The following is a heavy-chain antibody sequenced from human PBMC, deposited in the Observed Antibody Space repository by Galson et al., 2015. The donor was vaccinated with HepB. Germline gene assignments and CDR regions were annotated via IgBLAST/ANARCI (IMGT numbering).Heavy chain of an antibody. CDR1: GFTFSSSA. Sequence: SLRLSCAASGFTFSSSAMSWVRQAPGKGLEWVSVISGSGGNTYYADSVKGRFTISRDNSKNTLYLQMNSLRAEDTAVYYCAKYVSNNYYLQGYFHHWGQGTLVTVSS. D-gene: IGHD1-26*01. CDR2: ISGSGGNT. CDR3: AKYVSNNYYLQGYFHH. J-gene: IGHJ1*01. V-gene: IGHV3-23*01.